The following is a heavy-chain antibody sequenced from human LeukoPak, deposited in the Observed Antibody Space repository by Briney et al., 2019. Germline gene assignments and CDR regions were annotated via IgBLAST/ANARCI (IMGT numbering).Heavy chain of an antibody. J-gene: IGHJ4*02. D-gene: IGHD4-11*01. CDR3: AKDQTTVTTGAFDY. Sequence: GGSLRLSCAASGFTFSNYAMSWVRQAPGKGLEWVSGINWNGGSTGYADSVKGRFTISRDNAKNSLYLQMNSLRAEDTAVYYCAKDQTTVTTGAFDYWGQGTLVTVSS. V-gene: IGHV3-20*04. CDR2: INWNGGST. CDR1: GFTFSNYA.